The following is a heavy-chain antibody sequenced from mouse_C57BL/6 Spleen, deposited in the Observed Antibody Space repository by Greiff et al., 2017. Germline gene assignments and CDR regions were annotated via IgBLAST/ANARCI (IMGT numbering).Heavy chain of an antibody. D-gene: IGHD2-3*01. CDR1: GFSLTSYG. CDR2: IWSGGST. J-gene: IGHJ4*01. V-gene: IGHV2-2*01. CDR3: ASSYDRWGDY. Sequence: QVQLQQSGPGLVQPSQSLSIPCTVSGFSLTSYGVHWVRQSPGKGLEWLGVIWSGGSTDYNAAFIYRLSISKDNSKSQVFFKMNSLQADDTAIYYWASSYDRWGDYWGQGTSVTVSS.